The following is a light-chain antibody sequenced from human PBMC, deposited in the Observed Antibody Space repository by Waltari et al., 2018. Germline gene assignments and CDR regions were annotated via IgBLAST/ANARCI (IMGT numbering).Light chain of an antibody. CDR2: NTS. CDR1: QSVNWY. V-gene: IGKV3-11*01. CDR3: QQRRNWPLT. Sequence: EIVLTQSPATLSLSPGETATLSCRASQSVNWYLAWYQQSHGQAPRLLIFNTSNRATGTPARFSGSGSETDFTLTISSLEPDDSAVYYCQQRRNWPLTFGGGTKVEIK. J-gene: IGKJ4*01.